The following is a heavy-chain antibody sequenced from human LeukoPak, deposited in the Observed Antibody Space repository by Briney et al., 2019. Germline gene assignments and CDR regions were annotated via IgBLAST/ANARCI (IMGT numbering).Heavy chain of an antibody. CDR2: ISGSGGST. Sequence: GGSLRLSCAASGFTFSSYAMSWVRQAPGKGLEWVSAISGSGGSTYYADSVRGRFTISTHNSNYTLSLQMNSLRAEDTALYSCAKLSPDYPSLSIPTWGQGTLVTVSS. CDR3: AKLSPDYPSLSIPT. D-gene: IGHD3-16*01. V-gene: IGHV3-23*01. J-gene: IGHJ5*02. CDR1: GFTFSSYA.